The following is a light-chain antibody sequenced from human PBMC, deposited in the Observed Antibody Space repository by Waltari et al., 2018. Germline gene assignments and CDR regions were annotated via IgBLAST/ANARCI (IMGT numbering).Light chain of an antibody. CDR1: QSVSSN. CDR2: GAS. CDR3: QQYNNWLT. Sequence: EIVITQSPATLSVAPGERDTLSCRASQSVSSNLAWYQQKPGQAPRLLIYGASTRATGIPARFSGSGSGTEFTLTISSMQSEDFAVYYCQQYNNWLTFGGGTKVEIK. V-gene: IGKV3-15*01. J-gene: IGKJ4*01.